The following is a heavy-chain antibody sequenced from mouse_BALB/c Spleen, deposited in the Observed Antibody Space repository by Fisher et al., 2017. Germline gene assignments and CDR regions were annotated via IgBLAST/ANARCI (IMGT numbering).Heavy chain of an antibody. Sequence: RFTISRDNAKNNLYLQMSSLRSEDTALYYCARLTGTGGNAMDYWGQGTSVTVSS. CDR3: ARLTGTGGNAMDY. J-gene: IGHJ4*01. V-gene: IGHV5-9-2*01. D-gene: IGHD4-1*01.